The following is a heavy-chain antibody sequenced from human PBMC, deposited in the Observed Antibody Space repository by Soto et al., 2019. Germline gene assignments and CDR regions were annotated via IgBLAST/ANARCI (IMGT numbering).Heavy chain of an antibody. V-gene: IGHV3-30-3*01. CDR2: ISYDGSNK. J-gene: IGHJ4*02. D-gene: IGHD3-22*01. Sequence: QVQLVESGGGVVQPGRSLRLSCAASGFTFSSYAMHWVRQAPGKGLEWVAVISYDGSNKYYADSVKGRFTISRDNSKNTLYLQMNSLRAEDTAVYYCARPRGFGDYYESSGYRYWGQGTLVTVSS. CDR1: GFTFSSYA. CDR3: ARPRGFGDYYESSGYRY.